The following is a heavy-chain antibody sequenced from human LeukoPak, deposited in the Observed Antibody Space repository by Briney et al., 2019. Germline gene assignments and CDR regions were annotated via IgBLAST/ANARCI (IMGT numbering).Heavy chain of an antibody. CDR2: ISWNSGSI. Sequence: GGSLRLSCAASGFTFDDYAMHWVRHAPGKGLEWVSGISWNSGSIGYADSVKGRFTISRDNAKNSLYLQMNSLRAEDTALYYCAKDNHGDYEGQIDYWGQGTLVTVSS. D-gene: IGHD4-17*01. V-gene: IGHV3-9*01. CDR3: AKDNHGDYEGQIDY. CDR1: GFTFDDYA. J-gene: IGHJ4*02.